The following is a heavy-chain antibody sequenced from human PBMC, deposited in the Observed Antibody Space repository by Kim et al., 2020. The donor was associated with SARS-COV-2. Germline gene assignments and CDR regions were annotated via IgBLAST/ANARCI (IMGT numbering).Heavy chain of an antibody. D-gene: IGHD3-3*01. Sequence: SETLSLTCTVSGGSISSSSYYWGWIRQPPGKGLEWIGSIYYSGSTYYNPSLKSRVTISVDTSKNQFSLKLSSVTAADTAVYYCARERFYYYYYGMDVWGQGTTVTVSS. CDR3: ARERFYYYYYGMDV. V-gene: IGHV4-39*07. CDR2: IYYSGST. J-gene: IGHJ6*02. CDR1: GGSISSSSYY.